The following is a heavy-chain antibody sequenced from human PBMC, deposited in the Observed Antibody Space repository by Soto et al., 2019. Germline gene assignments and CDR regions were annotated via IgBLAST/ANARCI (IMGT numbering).Heavy chain of an antibody. CDR3: ARHPRSERGYSGYDGHYCSTGSCYPFDY. J-gene: IGHJ4*02. CDR1: GGSISRDY. Sequence: QVQLQESGPGLVKPSETLSLTCTVSGGSISRDYWNWIRQPPGKGLEWIGYIYYSGNTNYNPSLKSRVTISLDTSKNQFSLGLSSVTAADTAVYYCARHPRSERGYSGYDGHYCSTGSCYPFDYWGQGTLVTVSS. D-gene: IGHD5-12*01. V-gene: IGHV4-59*08. CDR2: IYYSGNT.